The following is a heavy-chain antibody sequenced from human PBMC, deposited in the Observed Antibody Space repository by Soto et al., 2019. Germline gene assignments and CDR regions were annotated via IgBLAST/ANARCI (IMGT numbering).Heavy chain of an antibody. CDR2: INDSGGT. J-gene: IGHJ4*02. CDR3: ARGRKGFSSSCYVD. V-gene: IGHV4-34*01. Sequence: PSETLSLTCAVYGGSFSGYYWTWIRQPPGKGLEWIGEINDSGGTDYNPSLKSRVTISLGTSKNQLSLKLSSVTAADTAVYYCARGRKGFSSSCYVDWGQGTLVTVS. CDR1: GGSFSGYY. D-gene: IGHD6-13*01.